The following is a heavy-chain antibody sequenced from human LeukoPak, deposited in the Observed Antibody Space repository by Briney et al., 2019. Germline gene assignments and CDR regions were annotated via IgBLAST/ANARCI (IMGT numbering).Heavy chain of an antibody. Sequence: SETLSLTCSVSGGSISSSAYYWGWIRQPPGKGLEWIGSIYYSGSTYYNPSLKSRVTISVDTSKNQFSLKLSSVTAADTAVYYCARVRGSSPVYYFDYWGQGTLVTVSS. V-gene: IGHV4-39*07. CDR1: GGSISSSAYY. CDR2: IYYSGST. J-gene: IGHJ4*02. D-gene: IGHD6-6*01. CDR3: ARVRGSSPVYYFDY.